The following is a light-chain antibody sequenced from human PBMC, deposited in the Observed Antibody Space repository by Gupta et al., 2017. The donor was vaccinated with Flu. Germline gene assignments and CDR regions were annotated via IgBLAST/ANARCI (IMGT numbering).Light chain of an antibody. Sequence: QSALTLPPSVSGSPGQSVTISCTGTSSDVGNYNRVSWYQQPPGTAPKLMIYEVSNRPAGVPDRFSGSKSGNTASLTISGLQAEDEADYYCSSYTSSDTYVFGTGTKLTVL. J-gene: IGLJ1*01. CDR1: SSDVGNYNR. V-gene: IGLV2-18*02. CDR2: EVS. CDR3: SSYTSSDTYV.